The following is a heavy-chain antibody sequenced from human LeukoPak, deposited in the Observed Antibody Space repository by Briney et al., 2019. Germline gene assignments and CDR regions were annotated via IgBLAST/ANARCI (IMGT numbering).Heavy chain of an antibody. J-gene: IGHJ3*02. Sequence: GGSLRLSCAASGFTFDDYAMHWVRQAPGKGLEWVSGISWNSGSIGYADSVKGRFTISRDNAKNSLYLQMNSLRAEDTALYCCAKGASMNYYDSSGVDDAFDIWGQGTMVTVSS. CDR2: ISWNSGSI. V-gene: IGHV3-9*01. CDR1: GFTFDDYA. D-gene: IGHD3-22*01. CDR3: AKGASMNYYDSSGVDDAFDI.